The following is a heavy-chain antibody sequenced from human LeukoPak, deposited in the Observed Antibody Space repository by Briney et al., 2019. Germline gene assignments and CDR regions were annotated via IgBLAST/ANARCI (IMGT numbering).Heavy chain of an antibody. D-gene: IGHD5-12*01. CDR3: ARDAPGFRSGYVF. Sequence: SQTLSLTCAISGXSVSSNSSAWNWIRQSPSRGLEWLGRTYYRSKWYNDYAVSVKSRITVNPDTSKNQFSLQLNSVTPEDTAVYYCARDAPGFRSGYVFWGQGTLVTVSS. CDR1: GXSVSSNSSA. J-gene: IGHJ4*02. CDR2: TYYRSKWYN. V-gene: IGHV6-1*01.